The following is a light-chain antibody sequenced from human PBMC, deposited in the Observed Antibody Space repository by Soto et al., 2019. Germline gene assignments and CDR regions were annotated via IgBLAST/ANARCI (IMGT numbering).Light chain of an antibody. J-gene: IGKJ5*01. V-gene: IGKV1D-12*01. CDR2: AAS. CDR3: QQSYSTPIT. Sequence: DIQITQCPSSVSASVGARVTSTCRASQGISSWLAWYQQKPGKAPKLLIYAASSLQSGVPSRFSGSGSGTEFTLTISSLQPEDFATYYCQQSYSTPITFGQGTRLEIK. CDR1: QGISSW.